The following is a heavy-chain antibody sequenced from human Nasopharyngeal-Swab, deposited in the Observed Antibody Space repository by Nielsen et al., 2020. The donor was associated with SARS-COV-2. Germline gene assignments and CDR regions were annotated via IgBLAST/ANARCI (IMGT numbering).Heavy chain of an antibody. J-gene: IGHJ4*02. Sequence: WIRQPPGKGLEWIGEINHSGSTNYNPSLKSRVTISVDTSKNQFSLKLSSVTAADTAVYYCARERGGPRDDSSGYLHYFDYWGQGTLVTVSS. CDR3: ARERGGPRDDSSGYLHYFDY. CDR2: INHSGST. V-gene: IGHV4-34*01. D-gene: IGHD3-22*01.